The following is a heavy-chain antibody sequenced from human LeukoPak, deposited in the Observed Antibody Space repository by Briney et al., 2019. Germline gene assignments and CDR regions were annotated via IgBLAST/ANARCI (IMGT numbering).Heavy chain of an antibody. Sequence: PGGSLRLSCAASGFTFSNAWMSWVRQAPGKGLEWVGRIKSKTDGGTTDYAAPVKGRFTISRDDSKTTLYLQMNSLKTEDTAMYYCTTDRGIAVRPLFDYWGQGTLVTVSS. V-gene: IGHV3-15*01. CDR2: IKSKTDGGTT. J-gene: IGHJ4*02. D-gene: IGHD6-6*01. CDR1: GFTFSNAW. CDR3: TTDRGIAVRPLFDY.